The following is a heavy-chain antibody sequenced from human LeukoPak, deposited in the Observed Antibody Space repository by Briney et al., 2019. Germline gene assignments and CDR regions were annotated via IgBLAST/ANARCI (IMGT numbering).Heavy chain of an antibody. CDR1: GGSISSYY. Sequence: PSETLSLTCTVSGGSISSYYWSWIRQPPGKGLEWIGYIYYSGSTNYSPSLKSRVTISVDTSKNQFSLKLSSVTAADTAVYYCARERYGSSSGWYFDYWGQGTLVTVSS. D-gene: IGHD6-19*01. CDR3: ARERYGSSSGWYFDY. CDR2: IYYSGST. V-gene: IGHV4-59*12. J-gene: IGHJ4*02.